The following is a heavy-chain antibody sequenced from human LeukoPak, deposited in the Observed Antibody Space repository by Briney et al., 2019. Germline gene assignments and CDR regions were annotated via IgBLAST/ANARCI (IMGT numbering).Heavy chain of an antibody. Sequence: SETLSLTCTVSGGSISSYYWSWIRQPAGKGLEWIGRIHTSGSTNYNPSLKSRVTMSVDTSKNQFSLKLSSVTAADTAVYYCARDKEGRDFWSGTYYYYYYMDVWGKGTTVTVSS. V-gene: IGHV4-4*07. CDR2: IHTSGST. CDR1: GGSISSYY. J-gene: IGHJ6*03. CDR3: ARDKEGRDFWSGTYYYYYYMDV. D-gene: IGHD3-3*01.